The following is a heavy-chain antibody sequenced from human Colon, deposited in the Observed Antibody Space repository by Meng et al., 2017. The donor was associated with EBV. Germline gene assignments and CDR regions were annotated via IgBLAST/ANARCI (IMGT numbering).Heavy chain of an antibody. CDR1: GASITSDNDW. V-gene: IGHV4-4*02. CDR2: VYQDGST. CDR3: AREDDYGDYVAY. D-gene: IGHD4-17*01. J-gene: IGHJ4*02. Sequence: VPRPESCPGLGGPAGARSRTCDPSGASITSDNDWLSVVRQPPGKALEWLGEVYQDGSTNYSPSVQSRVTISMDKSKNQFSLKFTSVNAADTAVYYCAREDDYGDYVAYWGQGILVTVSS.